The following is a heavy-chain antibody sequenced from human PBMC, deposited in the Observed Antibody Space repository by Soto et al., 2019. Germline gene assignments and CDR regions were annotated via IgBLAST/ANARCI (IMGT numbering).Heavy chain of an antibody. V-gene: IGHV1-69*13. CDR3: ARVAWGYCSSTSCYAHYFDY. CDR1: GGTFSSYA. J-gene: IGHJ4*02. D-gene: IGHD2-2*01. Sequence: ASVKVSCKASGGTFSSYAISWVRQAPGQGLEWMGGIIPIFGTANYAQKFQGRVTITADASTSTAYMELRSLRSEDTAVYYCARVAWGYCSSTSCYAHYFDYWGQGTLVTVSS. CDR2: IIPIFGTA.